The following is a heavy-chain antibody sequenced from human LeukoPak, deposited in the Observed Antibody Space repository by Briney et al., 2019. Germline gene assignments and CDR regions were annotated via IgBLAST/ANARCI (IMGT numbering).Heavy chain of an antibody. Sequence: GGSLRLSCAASGFTFSSYSMNWVRQAPGKGLEWLSYISTSSSAIYYADSVKGRFTISRDNAKNSLYLQMNNLRAEDTAVYYCARAPGIAVAGTPSDYWGQGTLVTVSS. J-gene: IGHJ4*02. CDR3: ARAPGIAVAGTPSDY. D-gene: IGHD6-19*01. CDR2: ISTSSSAI. CDR1: GFTFSSYS. V-gene: IGHV3-48*01.